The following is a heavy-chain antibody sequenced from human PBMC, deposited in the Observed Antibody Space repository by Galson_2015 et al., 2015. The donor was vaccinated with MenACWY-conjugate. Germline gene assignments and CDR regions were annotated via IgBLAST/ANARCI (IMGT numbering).Heavy chain of an antibody. CDR2: IIPIFGTA. V-gene: IGHV1-69*13. D-gene: IGHD3-22*01. Sequence: SVKVSCKASGGTFSSYAISWVRQAPGQGLEWMGGIIPIFGTANYAQKFQGRVTITADESTSTAYMGLSSLRSEDTAVYYCARDRSGERAYYDSSGLPDYWGQGTLVTVSS. CDR1: GGTFSSYA. CDR3: ARDRSGERAYYDSSGLPDY. J-gene: IGHJ4*02.